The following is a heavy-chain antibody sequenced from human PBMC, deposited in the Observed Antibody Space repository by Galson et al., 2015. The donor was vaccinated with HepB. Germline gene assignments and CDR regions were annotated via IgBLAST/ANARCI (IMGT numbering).Heavy chain of an antibody. CDR1: GYTFSSDA. CDR2: ISYDGSNK. D-gene: IGHD7-27*01. V-gene: IGHV3-30-3*01. Sequence: SLRLPCAASGYTFSSDAMHGVRQAPGKGLEWVAVISYDGSNKYYADSVKGRFTISRDNSKNTLYLKMNSLRAEDTAVYYCARDLLAGDRAFDIWGQGTMVTVSS. J-gene: IGHJ3*02. CDR3: ARDLLAGDRAFDI.